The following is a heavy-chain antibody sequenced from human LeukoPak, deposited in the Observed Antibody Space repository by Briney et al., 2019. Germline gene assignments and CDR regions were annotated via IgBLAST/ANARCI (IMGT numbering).Heavy chain of an antibody. CDR3: ARETAAGGEYYFDY. CDR2: INWNGGST. CDR1: RFTFDDYG. Sequence: GGSLRLSCAASRFTFDDYGMSWVRQAPGKGLEWVSGINWNGGSTGYADSVKGRFTISRDNAKNSLYLQMNSLRAEDTALYYCARETAAGGEYYFDYWGQGTLVTVSS. J-gene: IGHJ4*02. V-gene: IGHV3-20*04. D-gene: IGHD6-13*01.